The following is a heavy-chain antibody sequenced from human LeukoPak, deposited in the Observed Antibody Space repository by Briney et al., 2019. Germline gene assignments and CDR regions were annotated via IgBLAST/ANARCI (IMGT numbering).Heavy chain of an antibody. D-gene: IGHD3-10*01. CDR2: IRYDGSNK. J-gene: IGHJ4*02. Sequence: PGGSLRLSCAASGFTFSSYGMHWARQAPGKGLGWVAFIRYDGSNKYYADSVKGRFTISRDNSKNTLYLQMNSLRAEDTAVYYCAKDKIWFGELLSSTSKTNYFDYWGQGALVTVSS. CDR3: AKDKIWFGELLSSTSKTNYFDY. V-gene: IGHV3-30*02. CDR1: GFTFSSYG.